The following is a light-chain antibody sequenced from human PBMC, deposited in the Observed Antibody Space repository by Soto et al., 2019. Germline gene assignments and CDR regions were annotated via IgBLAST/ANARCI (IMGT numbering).Light chain of an antibody. V-gene: IGKV3-20*01. CDR3: QQYGSSPFT. CDR2: GAS. Sequence: EIVLTQSPGTLSLSPGERVTLSCRASQSVSGSCLAWYQQKPGQAPRLLTYGASSRATGIPDRFSGSGSVTDFTITISRLEPEDFSVYYCQQYGSSPFTFGPGTKVDIK. CDR1: QSVSGSC. J-gene: IGKJ3*01.